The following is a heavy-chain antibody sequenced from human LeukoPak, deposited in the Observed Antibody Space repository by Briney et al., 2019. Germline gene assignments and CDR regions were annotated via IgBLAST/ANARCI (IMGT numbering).Heavy chain of an antibody. CDR1: GFTFSSYS. CDR2: ISSSGGTI. Sequence: GGSLRLSCAASGFTFSSYSMNWVRQAPGKGLEWVSYISSSGGTIYYADSVKGRFTISRDNAKNSLYLQMNSLRAEDTAVYYCAELGITMIGGVWGKGTTVTISP. CDR3: AELGITMIGGV. V-gene: IGHV3-48*04. J-gene: IGHJ6*04. D-gene: IGHD3-10*02.